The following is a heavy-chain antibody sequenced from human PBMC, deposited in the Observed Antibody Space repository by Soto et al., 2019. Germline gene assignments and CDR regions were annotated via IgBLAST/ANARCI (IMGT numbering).Heavy chain of an antibody. V-gene: IGHV4-59*01. Sequence: QVQLQESGPGLVKPSETLSLTCTVSGGSISSYYWSWIRQPPGKGLEWIGYIYYSGSTNYNPSLGSRVTISVDTSKNHSSLKLSSVTAADTAVYYCAKHGDYGDYWYFDLWGRGTLVTVSS. J-gene: IGHJ2*01. CDR1: GGSISSYY. CDR3: AKHGDYGDYWYFDL. D-gene: IGHD4-17*01. CDR2: IYYSGST.